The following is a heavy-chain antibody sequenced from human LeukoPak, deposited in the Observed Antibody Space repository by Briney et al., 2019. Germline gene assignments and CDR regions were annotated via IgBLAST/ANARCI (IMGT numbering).Heavy chain of an antibody. J-gene: IGHJ6*02. CDR2: IYNSETT. Sequence: PSETLSLTCTVSGDSISSYYWSWIRQPPGKGLEWIGYIYNSETTNYNPSLESRVTISEDTSKNQFSLMLTSVTAADTAVYYCARVVYSHYWPEGMDAWGQGTTVTVSS. V-gene: IGHV4-59*01. D-gene: IGHD4-11*01. CDR3: ARVVYSHYWPEGMDA. CDR1: GDSISSYY.